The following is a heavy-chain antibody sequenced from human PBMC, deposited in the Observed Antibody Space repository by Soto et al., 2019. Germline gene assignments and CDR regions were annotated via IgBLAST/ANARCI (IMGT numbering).Heavy chain of an antibody. CDR1: GFPFSDYA. V-gene: IGHV3-23*01. J-gene: IGHJ4*02. CDR3: AKLSEMATIAVDY. D-gene: IGHD5-12*01. CDR2: ISGNGGDT. Sequence: PGGSLRLSCEASGFPFSDYAMSWVRQAPGKGLEWVSAISGNGGDTTYADSVKGRFTISRDNSKNTLYLQMNSLRAEDTAVYYCAKLSEMATIAVDYWGQGTLVTVSS.